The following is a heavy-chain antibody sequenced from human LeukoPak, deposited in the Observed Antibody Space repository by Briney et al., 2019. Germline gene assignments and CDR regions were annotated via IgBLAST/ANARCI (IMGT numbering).Heavy chain of an antibody. J-gene: IGHJ3*02. CDR2: IYYSGNT. D-gene: IGHD3-22*01. CDR3: ASPDYDDRSGYRSGAFDI. CDR1: GGSISSNNYH. V-gene: IGHV4-39*07. Sequence: TSETLSLTCTVSGGSISSNNYHWGWIRQPPGKGLEWIGSIYYSGNTYYNPSLKSRVTISFDTSRNQFSLNLSSVTAADTAVYYCASPDYDDRSGYRSGAFDIWGQGTMVTVSS.